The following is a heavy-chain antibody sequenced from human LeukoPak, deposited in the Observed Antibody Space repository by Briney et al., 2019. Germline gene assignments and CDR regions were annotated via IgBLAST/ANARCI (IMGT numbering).Heavy chain of an antibody. Sequence: ASVKVSCKASGYTFTGYYMHWVRQAPGQGLEWMGWINPNSGGTNYAQKFQGRVTMTRDTSISTAYMELSRPRSDDTAVYYCARAARPAAPNFDYWGQGTLVTVSS. CDR2: INPNSGGT. CDR3: ARAARPAAPNFDY. D-gene: IGHD2-2*01. CDR1: GYTFTGYY. J-gene: IGHJ4*02. V-gene: IGHV1-2*02.